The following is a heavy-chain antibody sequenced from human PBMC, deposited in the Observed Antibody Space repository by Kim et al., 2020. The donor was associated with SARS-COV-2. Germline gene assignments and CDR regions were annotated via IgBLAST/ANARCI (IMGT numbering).Heavy chain of an antibody. CDR1: GFTFSSYG. V-gene: IGHV3-33*01. Sequence: GGSLRLSFAASGFTFSSYGMHWVRQAPGKGLEWVAVIWSDGSNKYYADSVKGRFTISRDNSKNTLYLQMNSLRAEDTAVYYCARGGDPFYYYYYGMDVWGQGTTVTVSS. J-gene: IGHJ6*02. D-gene: IGHD2-21*02. CDR2: IWSDGSNK. CDR3: ARGGDPFYYYYYGMDV.